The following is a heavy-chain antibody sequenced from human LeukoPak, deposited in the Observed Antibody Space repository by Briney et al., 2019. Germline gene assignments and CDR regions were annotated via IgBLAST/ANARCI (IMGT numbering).Heavy chain of an antibody. CDR3: AKGGIAVAGFRYYFDY. CDR2: IRYDGSNK. Sequence: GGSLRLSCAASGFTFSSYGMHWVRQAPGKGLEWVAFIRYDGSNKYYADSVKGRFTISRDNSKNTLYLQMNSLRAEDTAVYYCAKGGIAVAGFRYYFDYWGQGTLVTVSS. D-gene: IGHD6-19*01. V-gene: IGHV3-30*02. CDR1: GFTFSSYG. J-gene: IGHJ4*02.